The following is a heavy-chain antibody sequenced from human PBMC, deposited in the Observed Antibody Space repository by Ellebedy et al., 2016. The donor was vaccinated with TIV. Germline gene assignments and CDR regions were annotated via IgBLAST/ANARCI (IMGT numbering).Heavy chain of an antibody. D-gene: IGHD1-26*01. Sequence: MPSETLSLTCTVSGDSISSIYWSWNRQSPGRGLGWIGYIYYSVDTNYNPSLKSRVTISIDRSRTQFSLKLTAVTAPDPAVYYGATRIEPQGGGWFDPWGPGTLVTVSS. CDR2: IYYSVDT. CDR1: GDSISSIY. J-gene: IGHJ5*02. V-gene: IGHV4-59*08. CDR3: ATRIEPQGGGWFDP.